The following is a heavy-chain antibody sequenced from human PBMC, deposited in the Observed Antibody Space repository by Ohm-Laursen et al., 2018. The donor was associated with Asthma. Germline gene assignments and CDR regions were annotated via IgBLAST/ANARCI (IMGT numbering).Heavy chain of an antibody. CDR2: IIPLFGIP. CDR3: ARSRQQLVRYDGFDI. CDR1: GGSFDTYA. Sequence: SVKVSCKSSGGSFDTYAITWVRQAPGQGLEWVGVIIPLFGIPNYAQKFKGRVTITADKSTSTVYMDLTSLTSDDTAVYYCARSRQQLVRYDGFDIWGQGTMVTVSS. J-gene: IGHJ3*02. V-gene: IGHV1-69*10. D-gene: IGHD6-6*01.